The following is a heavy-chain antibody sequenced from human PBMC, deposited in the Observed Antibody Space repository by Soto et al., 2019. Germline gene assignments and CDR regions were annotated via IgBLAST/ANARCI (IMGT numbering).Heavy chain of an antibody. J-gene: IGHJ3*02. CDR1: AFSFSPSGVG. CDR3: AHVPSFTEGHDAFDI. V-gene: IGHV2-5*01. D-gene: IGHD3-10*01. Sequence: SGPTLVNPTQTLTLPYTFSAFSFSPSGVGVGWIRQPPGKALEWLALIYWNDDKRYSPSLTRRLTITKDTSENQAILTMTTMEPVDTATYFSAHVPSFTEGHDAFDIWGQGTMVTVSS. CDR2: IYWNDDK.